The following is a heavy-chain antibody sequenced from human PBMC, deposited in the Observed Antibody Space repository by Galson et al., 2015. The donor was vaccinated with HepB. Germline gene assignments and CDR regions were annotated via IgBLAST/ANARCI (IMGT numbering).Heavy chain of an antibody. J-gene: IGHJ4*02. CDR2: ISSSSTI. CDR3: ARISSTSCSDY. Sequence: SLRLSCAASGFTFSSYSMNWVRQAPGKGLEWVSYISSSSTIYYADSVKGRFTISRDNAKNSLYLQMNSLRAEDTAVYYCARISSTSCSDYWGQGTLVTVSS. CDR1: GFTFSSYS. V-gene: IGHV3-48*01. D-gene: IGHD2-2*01.